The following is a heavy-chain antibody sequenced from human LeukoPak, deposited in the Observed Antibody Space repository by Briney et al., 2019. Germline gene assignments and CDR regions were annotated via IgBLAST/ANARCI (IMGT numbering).Heavy chain of an antibody. D-gene: IGHD2-2*03. CDR3: AKERGYCSTTSCSVGWFDP. J-gene: IGHJ5*02. V-gene: IGHV3-23*01. Sequence: GGSLRLSCAASGFTFSSYAMSWVRQAPGRGLEWVSAISGRGGSTYYADSVKGRFTISRDNSKNTLYLQMNSLRAEDTAVYYCAKERGYCSTTSCSVGWFDPWGQGTLVSVSS. CDR2: ISGRGGST. CDR1: GFTFSSYA.